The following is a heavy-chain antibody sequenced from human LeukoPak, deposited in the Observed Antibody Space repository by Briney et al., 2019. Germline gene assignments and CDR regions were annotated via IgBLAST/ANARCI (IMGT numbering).Heavy chain of an antibody. J-gene: IGHJ4*02. CDR2: ISSSSSYT. Sequence: GGSLRLSCAASGFTASSNYMSWIRQAPGKGLEWVSYISSSSSYTNYADSVKGRFTISRDNAKNSLYLQMNSLRAEGTAVYYCAREHDYFDYWGQGTLVTVSS. CDR1: GFTASSNY. V-gene: IGHV3-11*06. CDR3: AREHDYFDY.